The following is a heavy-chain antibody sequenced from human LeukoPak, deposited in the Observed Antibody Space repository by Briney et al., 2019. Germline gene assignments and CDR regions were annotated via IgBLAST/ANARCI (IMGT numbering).Heavy chain of an antibody. Sequence: GGSLRLSCAASGFTFSSYSMNWVRQAPGKGLEWVSSISSSSSYIYYADSVKGRFTISRDNAKNSLYLQMNSLRAEDTAVYYCARAVTISPDAFDIWGQGTMVTVSS. CDR3: ARAVTISPDAFDI. CDR2: ISSSSSYI. CDR1: GFTFSSYS. D-gene: IGHD3-9*01. J-gene: IGHJ3*02. V-gene: IGHV3-21*01.